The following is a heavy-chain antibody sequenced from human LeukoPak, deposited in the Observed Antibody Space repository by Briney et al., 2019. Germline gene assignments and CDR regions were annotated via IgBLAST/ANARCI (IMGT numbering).Heavy chain of an antibody. V-gene: IGHV1-46*01. Sequence: APVKVSCKASGYTFTSYYMHWVRQAPGQGLEWMGIINPSGGSTSYAQKFQGRVTMTRDTSTSTVYMELSSLRSEDTAVYYCARLDTAMAEDYWGQGTLVTVSS. CDR2: INPSGGST. CDR3: ARLDTAMAEDY. J-gene: IGHJ4*02. D-gene: IGHD5-18*01. CDR1: GYTFTSYY.